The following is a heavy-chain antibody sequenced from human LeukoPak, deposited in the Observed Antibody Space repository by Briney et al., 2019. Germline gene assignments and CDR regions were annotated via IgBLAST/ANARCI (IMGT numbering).Heavy chain of an antibody. Sequence: SETLSLTCTVSDYSIRNGYYWGWIRQPPGKGLEWIGNIYRSGSTFYNPSLKSRATISVDTSKNQFSLMLNSVTAADAAVYYCARVPHGETTFGVVLYHFDPWGQGTLVTVSS. V-gene: IGHV4-38-2*02. CDR2: IYRSGST. CDR1: DYSIRNGYY. CDR3: ARVPHGETTFGVVLYHFDP. D-gene: IGHD3-3*01. J-gene: IGHJ5*02.